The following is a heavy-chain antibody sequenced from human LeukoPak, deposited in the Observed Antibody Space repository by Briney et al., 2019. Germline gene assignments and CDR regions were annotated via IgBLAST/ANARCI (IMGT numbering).Heavy chain of an antibody. V-gene: IGHV1-2*02. Sequence: ASVKVSCKASGYTFTGYYMHWVRQAPGQGLEWMRWINPNSGGTNYAQKFQGRVTMTRDTSISTAYMELSRLRSDDTAVYYCARAVWFGELLGLLDYWGQGTLVTVSS. CDR3: ARAVWFGELLGLLDY. CDR1: GYTFTGYY. CDR2: INPNSGGT. D-gene: IGHD3-10*01. J-gene: IGHJ4*02.